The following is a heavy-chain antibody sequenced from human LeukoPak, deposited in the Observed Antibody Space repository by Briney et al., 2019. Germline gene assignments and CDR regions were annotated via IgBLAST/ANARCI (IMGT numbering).Heavy chain of an antibody. CDR1: GGSIRSSYYY. V-gene: IGHV4-39*01. CDR2: IYDSGST. Sequence: SETLSLTCTVSGGSIRSSYYYWGWIRQPPGKGLEWIGSIYDSGSTYYNPSLKSRVTISVDTSKNQFSLELSSVTAADTAVYYCARLYSNYGAYWGQGTLVTVSS. CDR3: ARLYSNYGAY. D-gene: IGHD4-11*01. J-gene: IGHJ4*02.